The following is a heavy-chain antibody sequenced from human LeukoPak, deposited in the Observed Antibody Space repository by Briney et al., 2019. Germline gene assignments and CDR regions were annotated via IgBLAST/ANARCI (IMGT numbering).Heavy chain of an antibody. CDR1: GLTFSSYW. J-gene: IGHJ4*02. D-gene: IGHD3-10*01. Sequence: GGSLRLSCAASGLTFSSYWMSWVRQAPGKGLEWVANIKQDGSEKYYVDSVKGRFTISRDNAKNSLYLQMNSLRAEDTAVYYCARDLGYYGSGSYYFDYWGQGTLVTVSS. V-gene: IGHV3-7*01. CDR2: IKQDGSEK. CDR3: ARDLGYYGSGSYYFDY.